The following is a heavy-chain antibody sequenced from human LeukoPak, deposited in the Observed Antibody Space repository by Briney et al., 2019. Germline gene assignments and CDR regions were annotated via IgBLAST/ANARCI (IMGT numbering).Heavy chain of an antibody. Sequence: SVKVSCKASGYTFTSYYMHWVRQAPGQGLEWMGRIIPILGIANYAQKFQGRVTITADKSTSTAYMELSSLRSEDTAVYYCASSYYDSSGYYYSVDYWGQGTLVTVSS. CDR3: ASSYYDSSGYYYSVDY. D-gene: IGHD3-22*01. CDR2: IIPILGIA. J-gene: IGHJ4*02. V-gene: IGHV1-69*02. CDR1: GYTFTSYY.